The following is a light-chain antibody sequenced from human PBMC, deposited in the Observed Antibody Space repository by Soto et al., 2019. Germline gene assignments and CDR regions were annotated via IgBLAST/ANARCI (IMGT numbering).Light chain of an antibody. CDR2: GAS. CDR3: HQYNNWPPWT. J-gene: IGKJ1*01. CDR1: QNILRT. Sequence: VMTQSPVTLSVSPGETATLSCKASQNILRTLAWYQQKPGQPPRLHIYGASTRVTGIPARFSGNGSGTEFTLTISSLQSEDFAVYYCHQYNNWPPWTFGQGTKVEV. V-gene: IGKV3D-15*01.